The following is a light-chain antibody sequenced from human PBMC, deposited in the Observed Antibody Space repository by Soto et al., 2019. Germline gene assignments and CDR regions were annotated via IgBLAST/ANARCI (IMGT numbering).Light chain of an antibody. J-gene: IGKJ1*01. CDR3: QQSYSTPPWK. CDR1: QIISSY. Sequence: DIQITHSPCSLSASVVDRVTITFRASQIISSYLNWYQQKPGKAPKILIYAASSLQSGVPSRISGSGSGTDFTLTISSLQPEDFATYYCQQSYSTPPWKFGQGTKVDIK. V-gene: IGKV1-39*01. CDR2: AAS.